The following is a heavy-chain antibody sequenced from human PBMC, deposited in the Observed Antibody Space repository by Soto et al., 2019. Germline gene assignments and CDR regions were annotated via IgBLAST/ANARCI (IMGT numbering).Heavy chain of an antibody. V-gene: IGHV3-23*01. CDR3: AKVYDNLIVVATGFDY. Sequence: GGSLRLSCAASGFTFSSYAMSWVRQAPGKGLEWVSGISGSGGSTYYADSVRGRFTISRDNSKNTLYLQMNSLRAEDTAGYYCAKVYDNLIVVATGFDYWGQGTLVTVSS. CDR2: ISGSGGST. CDR1: GFTFSSYA. J-gene: IGHJ4*02. D-gene: IGHD3-22*01.